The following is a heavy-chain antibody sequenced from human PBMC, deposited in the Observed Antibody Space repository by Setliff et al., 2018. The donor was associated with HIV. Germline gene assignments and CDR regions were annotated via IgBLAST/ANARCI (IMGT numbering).Heavy chain of an antibody. Sequence: SETLSLTCTVSGDSISSSSYYWGWVRQPPGKGLEWIGTMFYTGSAYYTPSLKSRVTISVDTSKNQFSLKLSSVTAADTAVYYCARLMHYYDSFWVLWRENYFDSWGRGTLVTVSS. CDR3: ARLMHYYDSFWVLWRENYFDS. J-gene: IGHJ4*01. V-gene: IGHV4-39*01. D-gene: IGHD3-22*01. CDR1: GDSISSSSYY. CDR2: MFYTGSA.